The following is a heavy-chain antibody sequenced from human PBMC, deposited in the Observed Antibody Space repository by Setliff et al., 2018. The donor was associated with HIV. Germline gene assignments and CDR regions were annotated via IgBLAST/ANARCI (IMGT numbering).Heavy chain of an antibody. Sequence: SSETLSLTCAVYGGSFSDYYWSWIRQPPGKGLEWIGEINHSGSTNYNPSLKSRVTISVDTSKNQFSLKLSSVTAADTAVYYCARGGRSLAAQTWFDPWGQGTLVTVSS. CDR3: ARGGRSLAAQTWFDP. D-gene: IGHD6-6*01. J-gene: IGHJ5*02. V-gene: IGHV4-34*01. CDR1: GGSFSDYY. CDR2: INHSGST.